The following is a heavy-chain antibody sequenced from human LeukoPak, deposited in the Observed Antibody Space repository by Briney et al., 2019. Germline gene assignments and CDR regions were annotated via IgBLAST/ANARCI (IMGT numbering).Heavy chain of an antibody. CDR2: IKQDGSEK. D-gene: IGHD2-15*01. CDR1: GFTYSSYW. J-gene: IGHJ4*02. Sequence: GGPLRLSCAASGFTYSSYWMSWVRQGPGKGLEWVANIKQDGSEKYYVDSVKGRFTISRDNAKNSLYLQMNSLRAEDTAVYYCARDFALLRGDYWGQGTLVTVSS. V-gene: IGHV3-7*03. CDR3: ARDFALLRGDY.